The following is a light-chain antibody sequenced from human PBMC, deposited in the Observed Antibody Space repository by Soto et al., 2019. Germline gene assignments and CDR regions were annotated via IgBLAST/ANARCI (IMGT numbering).Light chain of an antibody. Sequence: SCELNQIPSVLVAPLETARITCGGNNIGSKSVHWYQQKPGQAPVMVVYDDSDRPSGIPERFSGSNSGNTATLTISRVGAGDEAYYYCQVWDSSIYYPYVFGTEPNVTFL. J-gene: IGLJ1*01. V-gene: IGLV3-21*02. CDR1: NIGSKS. CDR3: QVWDSSIYYPYV. CDR2: DDS.